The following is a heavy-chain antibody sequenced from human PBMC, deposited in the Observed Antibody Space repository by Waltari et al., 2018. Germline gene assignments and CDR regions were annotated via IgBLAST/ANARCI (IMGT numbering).Heavy chain of an antibody. CDR3: ARQRAAHDQSFDY. D-gene: IGHD6-13*01. CDR1: GYTFTGYY. CDR2: INPNSGGT. V-gene: IGHV1-2*06. J-gene: IGHJ4*02. Sequence: QVQLVQSGAEVKKPGASVKVSCKASGYTFTGYYMHWVRQAPGQGLEWMGRINPNSGGTNYEQKFQGRVTMTRDTSISTAYMELSRLRSDDTAVYYCARQRAAHDQSFDYWGQGTLVTVSS.